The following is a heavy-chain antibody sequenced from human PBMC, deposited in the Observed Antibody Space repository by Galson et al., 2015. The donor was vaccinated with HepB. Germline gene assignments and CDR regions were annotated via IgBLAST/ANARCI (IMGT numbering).Heavy chain of an antibody. Sequence: SLRLSCAASGFPFNNAWMTWVRQAQGMGLEWVGRIKSKTDGETTDYAAPVKGRFTISRDDSKNRLYLQMNSLKPEDTAVYYCTTDVYYSTYWSWLDPWGQGTLVTVSS. D-gene: IGHD2-8*02. J-gene: IGHJ5*02. CDR2: IKSKTDGETT. CDR1: GFPFNNAW. V-gene: IGHV3-15*01. CDR3: TTDVYYSTYWSWLDP.